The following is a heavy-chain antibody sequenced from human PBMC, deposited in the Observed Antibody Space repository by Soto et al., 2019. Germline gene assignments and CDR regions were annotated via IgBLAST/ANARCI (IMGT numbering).Heavy chain of an antibody. J-gene: IGHJ6*02. D-gene: IGHD1-1*01. CDR1: GGTFSSYA. V-gene: IGHV1-69*13. CDR2: IIPIFGTA. Sequence: SVKVSCKASGGTFSSYAISWVRQAPGQGLVCMGGIIPIFGTANYAQKFQGRVTIPADESTSTAYMELSSLRSEDTAVYYCAVKGSGTTGGYYYYYGMDVWGQGTTVTVSS. CDR3: AVKGSGTTGGYYYYYGMDV.